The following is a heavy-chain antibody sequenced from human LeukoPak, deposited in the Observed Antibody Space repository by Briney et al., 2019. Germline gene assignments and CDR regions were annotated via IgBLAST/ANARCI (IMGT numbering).Heavy chain of an antibody. Sequence: ASVKVSCKASGGTFSSYAISWVRQAPGQGLEWMGRIMPIFGTANYAQKFQGRVTITTDESTSTAYMELSSLRSEDTAVYYCANVKECSYGSSWYYFDYWGQGTLVTVSS. D-gene: IGHD5-18*01. CDR2: IMPIFGTA. V-gene: IGHV1-69*05. J-gene: IGHJ4*02. CDR3: ANVKECSYGSSWYYFDY. CDR1: GGTFSSYA.